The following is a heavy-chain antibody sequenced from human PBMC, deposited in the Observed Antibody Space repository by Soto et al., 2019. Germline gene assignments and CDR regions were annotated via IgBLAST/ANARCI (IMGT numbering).Heavy chain of an antibody. V-gene: IGHV1-18*01. CDR1: GYTFTSYG. D-gene: IGHD3-10*01. CDR2: ISGFNEDT. Sequence: QLVQSGVEMKNPGASVKVSCKASGYTFTSYGISWVRQAPGQGLEWMGGISGFNEDTNHAQKFQGRVTVTKDTSTSTAYMELRSLKSDDTAMYYCARSGSYYPARNWFGPWGQGTLVIVSS. CDR3: ARSGSYYPARNWFGP. J-gene: IGHJ5*02.